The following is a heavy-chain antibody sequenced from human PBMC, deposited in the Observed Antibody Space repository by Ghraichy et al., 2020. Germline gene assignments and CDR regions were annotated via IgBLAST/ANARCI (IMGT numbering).Heavy chain of an antibody. V-gene: IGHV4-34*01. CDR3: ARDSYQLLAQPNRHFDY. J-gene: IGHJ4*02. CDR1: GGSFSGYY. CDR2: INHSGST. Sequence: SETLSLTCAVYGGSFSGYYWSWIRQPPGKGLEWIGEINHSGSTNYNPSLKSRVTISVDTSKNQFSLKLSSVTAADTAVYYCARDSYQLLAQPNRHFDYWGQGTLVTVSS. D-gene: IGHD2-2*01.